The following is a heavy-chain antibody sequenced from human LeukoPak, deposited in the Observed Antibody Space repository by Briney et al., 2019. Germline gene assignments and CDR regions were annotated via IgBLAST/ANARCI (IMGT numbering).Heavy chain of an antibody. CDR2: ISGSGGST. J-gene: IGHJ4*02. CDR3: AKILSAYYDFWSGYVGT. Sequence: GGSLRLSCAASGFTFSSYAMSWVRQAPGKGLEWVSVISGSGGSTYYADSVKGRFTISRDNSKNTLYLQMNSLRAEDTAVYYCAKILSAYYDFWSGYVGTWGQGTLVTVSS. D-gene: IGHD3-3*01. V-gene: IGHV3-23*01. CDR1: GFTFSSYA.